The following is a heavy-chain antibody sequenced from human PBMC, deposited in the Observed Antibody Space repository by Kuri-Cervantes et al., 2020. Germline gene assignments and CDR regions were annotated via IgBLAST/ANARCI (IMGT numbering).Heavy chain of an antibody. V-gene: IGHV4-34*01. Sequence: GSLRLSCAVYGGSFSGYYWSWIRQPPGKGLEWIGEINHSGSTNYNPSLKSRVTISVDTSKNQFSLKLSSVTAADTAVYYCARNYNFWSGYYFDYWGQGTLVTVSS. J-gene: IGHJ4*02. CDR2: INHSGST. CDR1: GGSFSGYY. CDR3: ARNYNFWSGYYFDY. D-gene: IGHD3-3*01.